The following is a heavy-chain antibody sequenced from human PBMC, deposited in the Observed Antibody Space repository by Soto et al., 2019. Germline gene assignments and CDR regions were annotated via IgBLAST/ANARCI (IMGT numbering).Heavy chain of an antibody. CDR2: IFPSDSDT. D-gene: IGHD3-22*01. CDR3: ARKDKSGYFNGFDP. J-gene: IGHJ5*02. CDR1: GYSFTSYW. Sequence: GESLKISCRTSGYSFTSYWIAWVRQMPGKGLEWMGIIFPSDSDTRYSPSFQGQVTISADRSTGTVFLQWASLKASDTAVYFCARKDKSGYFNGFDPWGQGTLVTVSS. V-gene: IGHV5-51*01.